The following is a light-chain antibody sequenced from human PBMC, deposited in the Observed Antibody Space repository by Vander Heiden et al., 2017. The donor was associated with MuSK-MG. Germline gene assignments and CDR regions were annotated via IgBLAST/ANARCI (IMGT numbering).Light chain of an antibody. CDR2: WAS. V-gene: IGKV4-1*01. CDR3: LQYYKSPRT. CDR1: QNILYSSNNKNY. Sequence: DLVMTQSPDSLAVSLGERATINCKSSQNILYSSNNKNYVAWYQQRPGKPPKMLFYWASTRESGVPDRFSGSGSGTDFTLTISSLQAEDVAVYYCLQYYKSPRTFGQGTKVEIK. J-gene: IGKJ1*01.